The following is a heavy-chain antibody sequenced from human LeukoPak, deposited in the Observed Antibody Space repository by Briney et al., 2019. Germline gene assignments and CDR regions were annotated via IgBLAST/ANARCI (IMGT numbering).Heavy chain of an antibody. D-gene: IGHD1-26*01. V-gene: IGHV3-23*01. Sequence: PGGSLRLSCAASGFTFSSYAMSWLRQAPGKGLEWVSAISGSGGSTYYADSVKGRFTISRDNSKNTLYLQMNSLRAEDTAVYYCAKIPRYSGTYDAFDIWGQGTMVTVSS. J-gene: IGHJ3*02. CDR2: ISGSGGST. CDR1: GFTFSSYA. CDR3: AKIPRYSGTYDAFDI.